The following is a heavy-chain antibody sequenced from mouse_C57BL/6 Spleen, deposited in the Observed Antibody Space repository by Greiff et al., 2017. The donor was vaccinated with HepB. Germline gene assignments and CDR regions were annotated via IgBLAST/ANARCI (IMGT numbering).Heavy chain of an antibody. CDR3: ARSLNYYGSSYDAMDY. CDR1: GYTFTDYY. V-gene: IGHV1-26*01. D-gene: IGHD1-1*01. Sequence: EVQLQQSGPELVKPGASVKISCKASGYTFTDYYMNWVKQSHGKSLEWIGDINPNNGGTSYNQKFKGKATLTVDKSSSTAYMELRSLTSEDSAVYYCARSLNYYGSSYDAMDYWGQGTSVTVSS. J-gene: IGHJ4*01. CDR2: INPNNGGT.